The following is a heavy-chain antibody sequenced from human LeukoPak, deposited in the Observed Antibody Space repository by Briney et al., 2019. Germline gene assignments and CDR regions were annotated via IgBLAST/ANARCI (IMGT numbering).Heavy chain of an antibody. CDR2: IYHSGST. CDR1: GGSISSSNW. Sequence: SETLSLTCAVSGGSISSSNWWSWVRQPPGKGLEGIGEIYHSGSTNYNPSLKSRVTISVDKSKNQFSLKLSSVTAADTAVYYCARGAKDYGDYVFAYWGQGTLVTVSS. J-gene: IGHJ4*02. D-gene: IGHD4-17*01. V-gene: IGHV4-4*02. CDR3: ARGAKDYGDYVFAY.